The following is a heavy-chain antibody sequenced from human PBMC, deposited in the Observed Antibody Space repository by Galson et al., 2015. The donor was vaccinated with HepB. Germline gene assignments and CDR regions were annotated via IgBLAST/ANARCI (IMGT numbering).Heavy chain of an antibody. V-gene: IGHV1-69*02. CDR3: ARWRGDYDGAFDP. J-gene: IGHJ5*02. CDR1: GGTFSSYT. D-gene: IGHD4-17*01. CDR2: IIPILGIA. Sequence: SVKVSCKASGGTFSSYTISWVRQAPGQGLEWMGRIIPILGIANYAQKFQGRVTITADKSTSTAYMELSSLRSEDTAVYYCARWRGDYDGAFDPWGQGTLVTVSS.